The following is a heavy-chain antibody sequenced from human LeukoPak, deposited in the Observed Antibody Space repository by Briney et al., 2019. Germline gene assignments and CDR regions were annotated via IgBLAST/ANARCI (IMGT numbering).Heavy chain of an antibody. CDR2: IYYSGST. CDR3: ARQVLLWFGELSPPDY. D-gene: IGHD3-10*01. V-gene: IGHV4-59*08. J-gene: IGHJ4*02. Sequence: SETLSLTCTVSGGSISTFYWSWIRQPPGKGLEWIGSIYYSGSTYYNPSLKSRVTISVDTSKNQFSLKLSSVTAADTAVYYCARQVLLWFGELSPPDYWGQGTWSPSPQ. CDR1: GGSISTFY.